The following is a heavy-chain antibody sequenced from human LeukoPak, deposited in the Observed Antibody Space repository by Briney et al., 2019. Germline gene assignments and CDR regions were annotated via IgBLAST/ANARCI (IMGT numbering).Heavy chain of an antibody. V-gene: IGHV4-59*01. J-gene: IGHJ2*01. CDR3: ARDRPGSYWYFDL. Sequence: SETLSLTCTVSGVSISSYYWSWIRQPPGKGLEWVGHIYYLGSTNYNPSLKSRVTISIDTSKNYFSLKLNSVIAADTAVYYCARDRPGSYWYFDLWGRGTLVTVSS. D-gene: IGHD3-10*01. CDR1: GVSISSYY. CDR2: IYYLGST.